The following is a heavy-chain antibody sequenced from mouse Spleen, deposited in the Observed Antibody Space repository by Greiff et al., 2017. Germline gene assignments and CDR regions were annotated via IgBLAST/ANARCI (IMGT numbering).Heavy chain of an antibody. V-gene: IGHV1-14*01. Sequence: EVQLQQSGPELVKPGASVKMSCNASGYTFTSYVMHWVKQKPGQGLEWIGYITPYNDGTKYNEKFQGKATLTSDKSSSTAYIELSSLTSEDSAVYYCARESTMITSWFAYWGQGTLVTVSA. D-gene: IGHD2-4*01. J-gene: IGHJ3*01. CDR3: ARESTMITSWFAY. CDR1: GYTFTSYV. CDR2: ITPYNDGT.